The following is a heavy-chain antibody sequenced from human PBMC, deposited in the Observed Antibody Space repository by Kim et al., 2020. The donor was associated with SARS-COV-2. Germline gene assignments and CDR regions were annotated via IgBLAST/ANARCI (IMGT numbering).Heavy chain of an antibody. J-gene: IGHJ6*02. D-gene: IGHD4-17*01. V-gene: IGHV3-48*02. Sequence: GGSLRLSCAASGFTFSSYSMNWVRQAPGQGLEWVSYISSSSSTIYYADSVKGRFTISRDNAKNSLYLQMNSLRDEDTAVYYCARDLDYGDPYYYYGMDVWGQGTTVTVSS. CDR1: GFTFSSYS. CDR2: ISSSSSTI. CDR3: ARDLDYGDPYYYYGMDV.